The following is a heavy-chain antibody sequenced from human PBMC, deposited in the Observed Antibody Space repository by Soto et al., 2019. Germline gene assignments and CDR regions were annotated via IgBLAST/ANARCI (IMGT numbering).Heavy chain of an antibody. J-gene: IGHJ6*03. V-gene: IGHV4-34*04. D-gene: IGHD3-10*01. CDR1: GGSFSGYY. Sequence: QVQLQQWGAGLLKPSETLSLTCAVYGGSFSGYYWSWIRQTPGQGLVWIGEINDSESTNNNPSLKSRSTIEADTPKNQYSLKLSSVTAAHTAVYYCARGLLLWFGELSRRGGYYYYMDVWGKGTTVTVSS. CDR2: INDSEST. CDR3: ARGLLLWFGELSRRGGYYYYMDV.